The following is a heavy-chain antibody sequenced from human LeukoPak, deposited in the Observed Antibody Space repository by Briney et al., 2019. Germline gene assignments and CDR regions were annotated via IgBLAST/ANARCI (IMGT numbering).Heavy chain of an antibody. CDR1: GFTFTSYA. CDR3: AKGRQYYYYGSMSY. V-gene: IGHV3-23*01. J-gene: IGHJ4*02. CDR2: ISGSGGST. Sequence: LTGGSLRLSCAASGFTFTSYAMIWVRQAPGKGLEWVSVISGSGGSTYYADSVKGRFTISRDNSKRTLYLQMNSLRAEDTAVYYCAKGRQYYYYGSMSYWGQGTLVTVSS. D-gene: IGHD3-10*01.